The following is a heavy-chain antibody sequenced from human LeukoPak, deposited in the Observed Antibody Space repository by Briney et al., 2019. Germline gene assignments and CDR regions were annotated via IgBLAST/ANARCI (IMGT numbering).Heavy chain of an antibody. J-gene: IGHJ4*02. CDR2: MNPNSGNT. CDR3: ARSYTAMDPFDY. V-gene: IGHV1-8*01. Sequence: GASVKVSCKASGYTFTSCDINWVRQATGQGLEWMGWMNPNSGNTGYAQKFQGRVTMTRNTSISTAYMELGSLRSEDTAVYYCARSYTAMDPFDYWGQGTLVTVSS. D-gene: IGHD5-18*01. CDR1: GYTFTSCD.